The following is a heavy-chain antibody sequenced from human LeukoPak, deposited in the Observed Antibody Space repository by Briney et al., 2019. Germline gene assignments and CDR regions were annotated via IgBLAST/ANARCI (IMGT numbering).Heavy chain of an antibody. J-gene: IGHJ3*02. CDR3: ARDPGITIFGVVTDDAFDI. Sequence: SETLSLTCTVSGGPISSGSYYWSWIRQPAGKGLEWIGRIYTSGSTNYNPSLKSRVTISVDTSKNQFSLKLSSVTAAGTAVYYCARDPGITIFGVVTDDAFDIWGQGTMVTVSS. V-gene: IGHV4-61*02. D-gene: IGHD3-3*01. CDR2: IYTSGST. CDR1: GGPISSGSYY.